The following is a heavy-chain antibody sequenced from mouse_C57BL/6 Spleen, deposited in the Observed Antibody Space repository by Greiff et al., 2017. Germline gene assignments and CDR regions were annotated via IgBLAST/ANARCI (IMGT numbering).Heavy chain of an antibody. J-gene: IGHJ4*01. CDR1: GFTFSDYG. D-gene: IGHD1-2*01. CDR2: ISSGSSTI. CDR3: VRRLFYYAMDY. Sequence: EVKVVESGGGLVKPGGSLKLSCAASGFTFSDYGMHWVRQAPEKGLEWVAYISSGSSTIYYADTVKGRFTISRDNAKNTLFLQMTSLRSEDTAMYYCVRRLFYYAMDYWGQGTSVTVSS. V-gene: IGHV5-17*01.